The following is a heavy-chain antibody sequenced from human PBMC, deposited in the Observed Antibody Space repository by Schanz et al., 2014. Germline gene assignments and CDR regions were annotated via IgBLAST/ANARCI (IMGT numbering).Heavy chain of an antibody. J-gene: IGHJ4*02. CDR2: ISGRGDST. CDR3: AKVREWWPYYFDY. Sequence: EAQVVESGGGLVKPGGSLRLSCAASGFSFSTYAMNWVRQAPGKGLEWVSLISGRGDSTHYADSVKGRFTISRDNSRKTLSLQMNSLRAEDTAVYYCAKVREWWPYYFDYWGQGTLVTVSS. D-gene: IGHD2-15*01. CDR1: GFSFSTYA. V-gene: IGHV3-23*04.